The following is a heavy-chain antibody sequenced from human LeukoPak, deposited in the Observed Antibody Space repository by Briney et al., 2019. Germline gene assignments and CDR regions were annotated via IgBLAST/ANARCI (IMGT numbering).Heavy chain of an antibody. D-gene: IGHD6-19*01. V-gene: IGHV6-1*01. CDR3: ARGVRQWLGDYYYYMDV. Sequence: SQTLSLTCAISGDSVSSNSAAWNWLSQSPSRGLEWLGRTYYRSKWYNDYAVSVKSRITINPDTSKNQFSLQLNSVTPEDTAVYYCARGVRQWLGDYYYYMDVWGKGTTVTVSS. CDR1: GDSVSSNSAA. CDR2: TYYRSKWYN. J-gene: IGHJ6*03.